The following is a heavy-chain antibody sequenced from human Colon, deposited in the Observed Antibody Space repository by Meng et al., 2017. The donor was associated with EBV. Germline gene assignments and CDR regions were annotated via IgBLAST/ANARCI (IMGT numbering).Heavy chain of an antibody. D-gene: IGHD1-26*01. V-gene: IGHV4-34*01. CDR3: ARGPGGSYYLYYFDY. CDR1: GGSFSGYY. CDR2: INHSGST. J-gene: IGHJ4*02. Sequence: VQLQQWGAGLLKASETLSLTCAVYGGSFSGYYWSWSRQPPEKGLEWIGEINHSGSTNYNPSLKSRVTISVDTSKKQFSLKLSSVTAADTAVYYCARGPGGSYYLYYFDYWGQGTLVTVSS.